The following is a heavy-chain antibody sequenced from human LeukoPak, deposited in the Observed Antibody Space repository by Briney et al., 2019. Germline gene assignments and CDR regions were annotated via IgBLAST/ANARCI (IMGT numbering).Heavy chain of an antibody. CDR3: VRDRSSGWYYMDC. D-gene: IGHD6-19*01. J-gene: IGHJ4*02. CDR1: GFTFNNYA. Sequence: PGGSLRLSCAASGFTFNNYAMSWVRQSPRKGLEWVSVVSSSGTTTFYADSVKGRFTISRDNSKNTVSLQMNSLRVDDTALYYCVRDRSSGWYYMDCWGQGTLVTVSS. V-gene: IGHV3-23*01. CDR2: VSSSGTTT.